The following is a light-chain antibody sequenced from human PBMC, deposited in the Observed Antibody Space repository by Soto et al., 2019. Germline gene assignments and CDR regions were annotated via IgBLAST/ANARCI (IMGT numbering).Light chain of an antibody. CDR3: QQYVSSPRT. V-gene: IGKV3-15*01. CDR2: DTS. J-gene: IGKJ1*01. Sequence: EIVMTQSPATLSVSPGERATLSCRASQSVSIKLAWYQQKPGQAPRLLIYDTSTRATGIPDRFSGGESGTGFTLTISRLEPEDFAVYYCQQYVSSPRTFGQGTKVDIK. CDR1: QSVSIK.